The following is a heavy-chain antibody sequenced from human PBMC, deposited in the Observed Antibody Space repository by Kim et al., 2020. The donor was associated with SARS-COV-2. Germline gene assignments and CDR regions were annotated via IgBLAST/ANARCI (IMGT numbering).Heavy chain of an antibody. V-gene: IGHV3-74*01. CDR3: LRGVYYYDSNAFGP. D-gene: IGHD3-22*01. J-gene: IGHJ5*02. Sequence: AAPVKGRFTASRDNARNTLYLQMKSLRAEDTALYYCLRGVYYYDSNAFGPWGQGTLVTVSP.